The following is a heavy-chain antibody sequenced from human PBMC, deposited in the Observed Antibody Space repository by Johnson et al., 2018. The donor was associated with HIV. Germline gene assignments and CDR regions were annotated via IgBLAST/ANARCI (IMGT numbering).Heavy chain of an antibody. CDR2: ISWNSGSI. Sequence: EVQLVESGGGLVQPGRSLRLSCAASGFTFDDYAMHWVRQAPGKGLEWVSGISWNSGSIGYADSVKGRFTISRDNAKNSLYLQMNSLRAEDTAVYYCAKHPDAFDIWGQGTMVTVSS. J-gene: IGHJ3*02. CDR1: GFTFDDYA. CDR3: AKHPDAFDI. V-gene: IGHV3-9*01.